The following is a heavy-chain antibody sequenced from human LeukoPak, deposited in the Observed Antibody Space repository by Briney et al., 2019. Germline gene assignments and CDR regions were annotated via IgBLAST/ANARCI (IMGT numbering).Heavy chain of an antibody. D-gene: IGHD4-17*01. Sequence: PGGSLRLSCAASGFTFSSYSMNWVRLAPGKGLEWVSYISRGSDSIYYADSVKGRFTISRDNAKNSLNLQMNSLRAEDTAVYYCARDRSTVTGYFDYWGQGTLVTVSS. CDR3: ARDRSTVTGYFDY. CDR1: GFTFSSYS. V-gene: IGHV3-48*01. J-gene: IGHJ4*02. CDR2: ISRGSDSI.